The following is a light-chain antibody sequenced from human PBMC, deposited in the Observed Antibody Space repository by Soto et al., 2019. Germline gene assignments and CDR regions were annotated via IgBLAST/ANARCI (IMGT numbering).Light chain of an antibody. CDR1: QSVSSTY. CDR3: QQYGSSPYT. J-gene: IGKJ2*01. CDR2: GAS. V-gene: IGKV3-20*01. Sequence: EIVLTQSPGTLSLSPGERATLSCRASQSVSSTYLAWNQQKPGQAPRLLIYGASSRATGIPDRFSGSGSGTDFTLTISRLESEDFAVYYCQQYGSSPYTFGQGTKLEIK.